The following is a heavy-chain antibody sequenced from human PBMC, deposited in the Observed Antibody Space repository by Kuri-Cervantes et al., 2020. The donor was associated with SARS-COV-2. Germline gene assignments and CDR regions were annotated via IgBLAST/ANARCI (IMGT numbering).Heavy chain of an antibody. Sequence: ESLKISCAASGFTFDDYAMHWVRQAPGKGLEWVSLISWDGGSTYYADSVKGRFTISRDNSKNSLYLQMNSLRAEDTALYYCAKDIGGGDCSGGSCYSGGPFDYWGQGTLVTVSS. J-gene: IGHJ4*02. CDR1: GFTFDDYA. CDR2: ISWDGGST. V-gene: IGHV3-43D*03. CDR3: AKDIGGGDCSGGSCYSGGPFDY. D-gene: IGHD2-15*01.